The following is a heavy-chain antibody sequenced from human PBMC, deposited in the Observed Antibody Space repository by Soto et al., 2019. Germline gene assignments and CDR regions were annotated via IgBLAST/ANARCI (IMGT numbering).Heavy chain of an antibody. CDR1: GFTFSSYA. V-gene: IGHV3-30-3*01. J-gene: IGHJ6*02. CDR3: ARDSKYGLLYLTYEYGMDV. Sequence: QAGGSLRLSCAASGFTFSSYAMHWVRQAPGKGLEWVAVISYDGSNKYYADSVKGRFTISRDNSKNTLYLQMNSLRAEDTAVYYCARDSKYGLLYLTYEYGMDVWGQGTTVTASS. CDR2: ISYDGSNK. D-gene: IGHD2-2*02.